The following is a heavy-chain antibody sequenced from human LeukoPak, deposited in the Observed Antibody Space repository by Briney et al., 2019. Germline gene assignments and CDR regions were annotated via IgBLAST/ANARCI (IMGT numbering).Heavy chain of an antibody. CDR3: ARDNGAIRAYYYHGMDV. V-gene: IGHV4-39*07. D-gene: IGHD2-8*01. Sequence: KPSETLSLTCTVSGGSISSSTYYWAWIRQSPGKGLEWIGSITYSGSTYYNPSLESRVTISVDKSKNQLSLRLTSVTAADTAVYYCARDNGAIRAYYYHGMDVWGQGTTVTVSS. CDR1: GGSISSSTYY. CDR2: ITYSGST. J-gene: IGHJ6*02.